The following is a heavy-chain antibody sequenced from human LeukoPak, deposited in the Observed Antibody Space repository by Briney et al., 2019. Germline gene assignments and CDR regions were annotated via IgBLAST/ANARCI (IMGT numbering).Heavy chain of an antibody. CDR3: AKGLTTVTTVAY. V-gene: IGHV3-23*01. Sequence: GGSLRLSYAASGFTFTNYAMSWVRQAPGKGLEWVSTIGSSGFSTYYADSVQRRFTISKDNSKNTLYLQMNSLRVEDTAVYYCAKGLTTVTTVAYWGQGALVTVSS. J-gene: IGHJ4*02. CDR2: IGSSGFST. D-gene: IGHD4-17*01. CDR1: GFTFTNYA.